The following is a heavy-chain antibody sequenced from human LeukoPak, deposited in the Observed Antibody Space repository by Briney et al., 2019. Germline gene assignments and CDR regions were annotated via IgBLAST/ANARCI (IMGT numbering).Heavy chain of an antibody. CDR3: AINYYGSGSYINY. V-gene: IGHV3-23*01. J-gene: IGHJ4*02. CDR2: ITDSGGST. D-gene: IGHD3-10*01. Sequence: GGSLRLSCAASGFTFSSYAMSWVRQAPGKGLEWVSAITDSGGSTYYADSVKGRFTISRDNSKNTLYLQMNSLRAEDTAIYYCAINYYGSGSYINYWGQGTLVTVSS. CDR1: GFTFSSYA.